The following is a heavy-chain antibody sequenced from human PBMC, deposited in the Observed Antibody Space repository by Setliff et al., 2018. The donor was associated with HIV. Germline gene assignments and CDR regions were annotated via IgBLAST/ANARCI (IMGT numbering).Heavy chain of an antibody. Sequence: SETLSLTCTVSGGSISSYYWSWIRQPAGKGLEWIGRIYTSGSTNYNPSLDGRVSMSVDMSKSQFSLRLASVTAADTAIYYCARGRWTEAGKPFYFDRWGQGRLVTVSS. J-gene: IGHJ4*02. CDR3: ARGRWTEAGKPFYFDR. V-gene: IGHV4-4*07. CDR2: IYTSGST. CDR1: GGSISSYY. D-gene: IGHD6-13*01.